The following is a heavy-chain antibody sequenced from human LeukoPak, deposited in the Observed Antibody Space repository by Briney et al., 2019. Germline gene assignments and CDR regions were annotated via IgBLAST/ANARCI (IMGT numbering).Heavy chain of an antibody. D-gene: IGHD2-2*02. CDR3: ARGFFVVVPAAISGWFDP. J-gene: IGHJ5*02. CDR2: MNPNSGNT. Sequence: ASVKVSCKASGYTFTSYDINWVRQAAGQGLEWMGWMNPNSGNTGYAQKFQGRVTMTRNTSLSTAYMELSSLRSEDTAEYYCARGFFVVVPAAISGWFDPWGQGTLVTVSS. CDR1: GYTFTSYD. V-gene: IGHV1-8*01.